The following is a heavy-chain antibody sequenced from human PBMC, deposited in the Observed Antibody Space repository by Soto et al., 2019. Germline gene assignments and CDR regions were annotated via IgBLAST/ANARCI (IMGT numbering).Heavy chain of an antibody. D-gene: IGHD3-10*01. J-gene: IGHJ3*02. CDR2: ISYDGSNK. CDR1: GFTFSSYG. CDR3: AKEDYYGSGSYFGAFDI. V-gene: IGHV3-30*18. Sequence: QVQLVESGGGVVQPGRSLRLSCAASGFTFSSYGMHWVRQAPGKGLEWVAVISYDGSNKYNADSVKGRFTISRDNSKNTLYKQMNSLRAEDTAVYYCAKEDYYGSGSYFGAFDIWGQGTMVTVSS.